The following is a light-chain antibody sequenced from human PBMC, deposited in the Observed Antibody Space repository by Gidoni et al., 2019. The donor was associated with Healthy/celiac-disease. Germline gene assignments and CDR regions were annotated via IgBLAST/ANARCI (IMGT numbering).Light chain of an antibody. V-gene: IGKV1-5*03. J-gene: IGKJ1*01. CDR1: QSISSW. CDR3: QQYKSYLRIWT. Sequence: DIQMTQSPSTLSASVGDRVTITCRASQSISSWLAWYQQKPGKAPKLLIYKASSLESGVPSRFSGSGSGTEFTLTISSLQPDDFATYYCQQYKSYLRIWTFGQGTKVEIK. CDR2: KAS.